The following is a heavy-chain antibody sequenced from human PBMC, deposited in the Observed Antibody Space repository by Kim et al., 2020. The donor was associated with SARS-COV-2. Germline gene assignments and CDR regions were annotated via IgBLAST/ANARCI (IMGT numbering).Heavy chain of an antibody. CDR1: GFTFSSYA. CDR2: ISYDGSNK. J-gene: IGHJ6*02. V-gene: IGHV3-30-3*01. CDR3: ARDPRSRLRGLTYSYYGMDV. Sequence: GGSLRLSCAASGFTFSSYAMHWVRQAPGKGLEWVAVISYDGSNKDYADSVKGRFTISRDNSKNTLYLQMNSLRAEDTAVYYCARDPRSRLRGLTYSYYGMDVWGQGTMVTVSS. D-gene: IGHD3-10*01.